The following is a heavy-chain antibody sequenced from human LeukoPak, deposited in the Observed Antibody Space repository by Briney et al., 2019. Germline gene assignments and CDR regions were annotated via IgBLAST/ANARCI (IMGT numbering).Heavy chain of an antibody. CDR3: ARAESGVVPAPRWV. CDR2: ISSDSTSI. J-gene: IGHJ6*04. CDR1: GFTFSSYW. Sequence: PGGSLRLSCAASGFTFSSYWMSWVRQAPGKGLEWVSSISSDSTSIYYADLVKGRFTISRDNAKNSLYLQMNSLRVEDTAVYYYARAESGVVPAPRWVWGKGTTVTVSS. V-gene: IGHV3-21*01. D-gene: IGHD2-2*01.